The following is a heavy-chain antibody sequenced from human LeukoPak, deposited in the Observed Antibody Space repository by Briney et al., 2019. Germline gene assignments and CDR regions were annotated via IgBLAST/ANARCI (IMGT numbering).Heavy chain of an antibody. J-gene: IGHJ3*02. CDR3: ARVSYDSSGYYDAFDI. V-gene: IGHV5-51*01. CDR1: GYSFTSYW. Sequence: GESLKISCKGSGYSFTSYWIGWVRQMPGKGLEWMGIIYPGDSDTRYSPSFQGQVTISADKSISTAYLQWSSLKASDTAMYYCARVSYDSSGYYDAFDIRGQGTMVTVSS. D-gene: IGHD3-22*01. CDR2: IYPGDSDT.